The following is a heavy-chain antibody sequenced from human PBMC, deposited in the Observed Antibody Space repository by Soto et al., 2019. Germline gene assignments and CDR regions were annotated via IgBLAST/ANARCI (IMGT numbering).Heavy chain of an antibody. J-gene: IGHJ5*02. CDR3: ATLPPRIEVTVLPIQT. Sequence: PSETLSLTCTVSGGSISSYYWSWIRQPPGKGLEWIGYIYYSGSTNYNPSLKSRVTISVDTSNNQFSLTLKYVTAADTAVYYCATLPPRIEVTVLPIQTWGQGTLVTVSS. V-gene: IGHV4-59*12. D-gene: IGHD2-15*01. CDR1: GGSISSYY. CDR2: IYYSGST.